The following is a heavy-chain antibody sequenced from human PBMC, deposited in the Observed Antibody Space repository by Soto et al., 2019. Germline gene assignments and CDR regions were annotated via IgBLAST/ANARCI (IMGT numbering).Heavy chain of an antibody. CDR3: ARGLESVYSNWFDP. J-gene: IGHJ5*02. Sequence: ASVKVSCKASGYTFTSYDINWVRQATGQGLEWMGWMNPNSGNTGYAQKFQGRVTMTRNTSMSTAYMELSSLRSDDTAVYYCARGLESVYSNWFDPWGQGTLVTVSS. V-gene: IGHV1-8*01. CDR1: GYTFTSYD. CDR2: MNPNSGNT. D-gene: IGHD4-4*01.